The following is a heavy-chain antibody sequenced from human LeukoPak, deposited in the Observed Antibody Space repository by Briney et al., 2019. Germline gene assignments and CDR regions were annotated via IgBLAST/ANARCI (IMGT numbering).Heavy chain of an antibody. V-gene: IGHV3-23*01. Sequence: GGSLRLSCAASGFTFSSYEMNWVRQAPGKGLEWVSGISGSGDSTYYADSVKGRFTISRDNSKNTLYLQMNSLRAEDTAVYYCAKDLVYYDSSGDYYFDYWGQGTLVTVSS. CDR2: ISGSGDST. CDR1: GFTFSSYE. D-gene: IGHD3-22*01. J-gene: IGHJ4*02. CDR3: AKDLVYYDSSGDYYFDY.